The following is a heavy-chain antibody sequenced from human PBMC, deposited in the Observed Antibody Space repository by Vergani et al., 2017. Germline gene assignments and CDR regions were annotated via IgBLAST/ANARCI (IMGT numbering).Heavy chain of an antibody. CDR2: IIPIFGTA. CDR3: ATYGVEVCSSTSCYLGWDNWFDP. Sequence: QVQLVQSGAEVKKPGSSVKVSCKASGGTFSSYAISWVRQAPGQGLEWMGGIIPIFGTANYAQKFQGRVTMTEDTSTDTAYMELSSLRSEDTAVYYCATYGVEVCSSTSCYLGWDNWFDPWGQGTLVTVSS. V-gene: IGHV1-69*06. D-gene: IGHD2-2*01. J-gene: IGHJ5*02. CDR1: GGTFSSYA.